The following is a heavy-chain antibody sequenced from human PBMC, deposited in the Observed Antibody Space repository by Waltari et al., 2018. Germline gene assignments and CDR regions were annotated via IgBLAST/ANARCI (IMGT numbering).Heavy chain of an antibody. CDR1: GFTYSDHW. Sequence: EVQLVESGGGLVQPGGSLRLSCVGSGFTYSDHWMTWVRQVPGKGRGWWATIRKDGGVKYYVDSVKGRFTISRDNARNSLFLQMSSLRVEDTAIYYCASQIRYNSGWIPLDYWGQGTLVTVSS. CDR2: IRKDGGVK. CDR3: ASQIRYNSGWIPLDY. D-gene: IGHD6-19*01. J-gene: IGHJ4*02. V-gene: IGHV3-7*01.